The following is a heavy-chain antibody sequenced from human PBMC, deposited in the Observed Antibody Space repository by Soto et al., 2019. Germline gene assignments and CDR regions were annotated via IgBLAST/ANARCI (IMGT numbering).Heavy chain of an antibody. CDR2: INAGNGNT. D-gene: IGHD3-10*01. CDR1: GYTFTSYA. J-gene: IGHJ5*02. CDR3: ARDPLPLDVWFGESHLLARFDP. V-gene: IGHV1-3*01. Sequence: GASVKVSCKASGYTFTSYAMHWVRQAPGQRLEWMGWINAGNGNTKYSQKFQGRVTITRDTSASTAYMELSSLRSEDTAVYYCARDPLPLDVWFGESHLLARFDPWGQGTLVTVSS.